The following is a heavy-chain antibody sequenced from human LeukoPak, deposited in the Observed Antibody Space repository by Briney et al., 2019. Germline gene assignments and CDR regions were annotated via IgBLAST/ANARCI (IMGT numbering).Heavy chain of an antibody. CDR1: GFTFSSYS. V-gene: IGHV3-21*01. CDR2: INSSSRYI. D-gene: IGHD1-26*01. J-gene: IGHJ4*02. Sequence: PGGSLRLSCAVSGFTFSSYSMNWVRQAPGKGLEWVSSINSSSRYIYYADSLKGRFTISRDNAKNSLYLQMNSLRAEDTAVYYCARAGLDSGSYFTDYWGQGTLVTVSS. CDR3: ARAGLDSGSYFTDY.